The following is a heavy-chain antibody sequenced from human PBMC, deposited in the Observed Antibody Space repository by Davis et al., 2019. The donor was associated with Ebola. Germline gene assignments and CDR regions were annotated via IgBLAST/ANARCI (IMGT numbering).Heavy chain of an antibody. CDR2: IWYDGSNK. Sequence: GESLKISCAASGFTFSSYGMHWVRQAPGKGLEWVAVIWYDGSNKYYADSVKGRFTISRDNSKNTLYLQMNSLRAEDTAVYYCARDRYYDILTGSSEYYYYGMDVWGQGTTVTVSS. CDR1: GFTFSSYG. J-gene: IGHJ6*02. CDR3: ARDRYYDILTGSSEYYYYGMDV. D-gene: IGHD3-9*01. V-gene: IGHV3-33*01.